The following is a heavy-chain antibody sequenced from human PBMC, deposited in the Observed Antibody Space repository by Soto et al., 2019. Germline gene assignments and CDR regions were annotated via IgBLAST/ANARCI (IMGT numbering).Heavy chain of an antibody. J-gene: IGHJ4*02. D-gene: IGHD4-17*01. CDR2: INPSGGST. Sequence: QVQLVQSGAEVKKPGASVKVSCKASGYTFTSYYMHWVRQAPGQGLEWMGIINPSGGSTSYAQKFQGRXXMXRXXSTSTVYMELSSLRSEDTAVYYCAREGSTVVTPRHWGQGTLVTVSS. CDR3: AREGSTVVTPRH. V-gene: IGHV1-46*03. CDR1: GYTFTSYY.